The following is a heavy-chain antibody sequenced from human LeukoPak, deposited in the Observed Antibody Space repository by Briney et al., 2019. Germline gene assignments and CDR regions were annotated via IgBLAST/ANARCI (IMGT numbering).Heavy chain of an antibody. J-gene: IGHJ6*03. CDR3: ARDLGYYGSGSYSTYYYYMDV. CDR2: IYTSGST. V-gene: IGHV4-4*07. CDR1: GGSISSYY. D-gene: IGHD3-10*01. Sequence: SETLSLTCTVSGGSISSYYWSWIRQPAGKGLEWIGRIYTSGSTNYNPSLKSRVTMSVDTSKNQFSLKLSPVTAADTAVYYCARDLGYYGSGSYSTYYYYMDVWGKGTTVTVSS.